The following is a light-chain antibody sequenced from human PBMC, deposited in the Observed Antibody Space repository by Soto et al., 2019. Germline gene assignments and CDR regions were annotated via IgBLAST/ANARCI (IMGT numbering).Light chain of an antibody. J-gene: IGKJ1*01. CDR3: QQYNNWPWT. CDR2: GAS. Sequence: EVVKKQSPATLSVSPGERATLSCRASQSVSSNLAWYQQKPGQAPRLLIYGASTRATGIPARFSGSGSGTEFTLTISSLQSEDFAVYYCQQYNNWPWTFGQGTKVDI. CDR1: QSVSSN. V-gene: IGKV3-15*01.